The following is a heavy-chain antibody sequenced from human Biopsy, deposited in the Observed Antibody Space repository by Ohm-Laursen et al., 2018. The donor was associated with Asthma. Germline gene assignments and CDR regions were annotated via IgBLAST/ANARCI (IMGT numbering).Heavy chain of an antibody. CDR3: ARVDGVVEAATRLGGMDV. J-gene: IGHJ6*02. CDR2: ISFDGSNK. V-gene: IGHV3-30*03. D-gene: IGHD2-15*01. Sequence: SLRLSCAATGFTCSSFGMHWVRQTPAKGLEWVAVISFDGSNKYYADSVKGRFTISRDNSKNTLYLQMTSLSAEDSAVYYCARVDGVVEAATRLGGMDVWGQGTTVTVSS. CDR1: GFTCSSFG.